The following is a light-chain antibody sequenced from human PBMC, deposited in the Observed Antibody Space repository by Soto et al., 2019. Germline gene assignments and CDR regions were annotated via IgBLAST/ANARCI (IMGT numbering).Light chain of an antibody. V-gene: IGKV1-27*01. CDR3: QKYDSGIRT. J-gene: IGKJ4*01. CDR1: QGIHNA. Sequence: DVQITQSPSSLSASAGDRVTITCRASQGIHNAVAWYQQKPGRTPKLLMYAASTVQPAVPSRFLAMGYGTDFTFSISSLQPEDVPTYYCQKYDSGIRTFGGETTVEIK. CDR2: AAS.